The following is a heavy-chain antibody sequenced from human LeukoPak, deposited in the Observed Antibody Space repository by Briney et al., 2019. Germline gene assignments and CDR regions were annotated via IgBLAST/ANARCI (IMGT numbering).Heavy chain of an antibody. V-gene: IGHV4-39*07. Sequence: SETLSLTCTVSGGSISSSSYYWGWIRQPPGTGLEWIGSIYYSGSTYYNPSLKSRVTISVDTSKNQFSLKLSSVTAADTAVYYCATYSSGWYPFDYGGQGTLVTVSS. CDR2: IYYSGST. CDR3: ATYSSGWYPFDY. CDR1: GGSISSSSYY. D-gene: IGHD6-19*01. J-gene: IGHJ4*02.